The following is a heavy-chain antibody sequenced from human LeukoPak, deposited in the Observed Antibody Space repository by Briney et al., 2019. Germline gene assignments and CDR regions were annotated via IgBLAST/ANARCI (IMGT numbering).Heavy chain of an antibody. CDR3: ATRGYSYGYGNWFDP. Sequence: GGSLRLSCAASGFTFSSYAMSWVRQAPGKGLEWVSAISGSGGSTYYADSVKGRFTISRDNSKNTLYLQMNSLRAEDAAVYYCATRGYSYGYGNWFDPWGQGTLVTVSS. D-gene: IGHD5-18*01. CDR2: ISGSGGST. J-gene: IGHJ5*02. V-gene: IGHV3-23*01. CDR1: GFTFSSYA.